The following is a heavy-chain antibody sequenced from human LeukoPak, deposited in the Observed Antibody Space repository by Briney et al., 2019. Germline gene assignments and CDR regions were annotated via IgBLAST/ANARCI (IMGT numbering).Heavy chain of an antibody. CDR1: GFTFSDYY. CDR3: ARADGSGIYPDY. CDR2: ISSSSSYT. D-gene: IGHD3-10*01. Sequence: SGGSLRLSCAASGFTFSDYYMSWIRQAPGKGLEWVSYISSSSSYTKYADSVKGRFTISRDNAKNSLYLQMNSLRAVDTAVYYCARADGSGIYPDYWGQGTLVTVSS. J-gene: IGHJ4*02. V-gene: IGHV3-11*06.